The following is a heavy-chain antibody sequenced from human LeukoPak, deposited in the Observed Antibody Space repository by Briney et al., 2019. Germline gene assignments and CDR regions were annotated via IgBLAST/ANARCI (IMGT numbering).Heavy chain of an antibody. V-gene: IGHV1-18*01. D-gene: IGHD3-22*01. J-gene: IGHJ4*02. CDR1: GYTFTSYG. CDR2: ISAYNGNT. Sequence: EASVKVSCKASGYTFTSYGISWVRQAPGQGLEWMGWISAYNGNTNYAQKLQGRVTMTTDTSTSTAYMELRSLRSDDTAVYYCAREWGHDTSGYFFGYWGQGTLVTVSS. CDR3: AREWGHDTSGYFFGY.